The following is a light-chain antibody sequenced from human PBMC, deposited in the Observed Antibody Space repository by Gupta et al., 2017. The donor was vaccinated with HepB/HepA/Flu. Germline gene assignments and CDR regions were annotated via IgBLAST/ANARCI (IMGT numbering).Light chain of an antibody. CDR2: YVT. Sequence: QSALAQPASVSGSPGQSTTISCTGTSSDVGAYDYVSWYQQPPGKAPKLMIYYVTRRPAGVSNRFSGSKSGNTASLTISGLQPEDEADYYCTADTSSNTHVFGTGTKVTVL. J-gene: IGLJ1*01. CDR3: TADTSSNTHV. V-gene: IGLV2-14*01. CDR1: SSDVGAYDY.